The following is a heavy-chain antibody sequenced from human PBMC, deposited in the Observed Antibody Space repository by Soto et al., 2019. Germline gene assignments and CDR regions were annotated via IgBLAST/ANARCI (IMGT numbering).Heavy chain of an antibody. CDR2: INAGNGNT. CDR1: GYTFTSYA. D-gene: IGHD3-3*01. Sequence: ASVKVSCKASGYTFTSYAMHWVRQAPGQRLEWMGWINAGNGNTKYSQKFQGRVTITRDTSASTAYMELSSLRSEDTALYYCARDVGMAINWFDPWGQGTLVTVSS. V-gene: IGHV1-3*01. J-gene: IGHJ5*02. CDR3: ARDVGMAINWFDP.